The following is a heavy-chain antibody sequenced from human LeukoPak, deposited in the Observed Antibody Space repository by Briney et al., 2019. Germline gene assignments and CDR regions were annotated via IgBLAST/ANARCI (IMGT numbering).Heavy chain of an antibody. CDR1: GYTFTSYY. CDR3: ARSAARCGNFPRCFDY. V-gene: IGHV1-46*01. D-gene: IGHD4-23*01. Sequence: GASVKVSCKASGYTFTSYYMHWVRQAPGQGLEWMGIINLSGGSTSYAQKFQGRVTMTRDTSTSTVYMELSSLRSEDTAVYYCARSAARCGNFPRCFDYWGQGTLVTVSS. J-gene: IGHJ4*02. CDR2: INLSGGST.